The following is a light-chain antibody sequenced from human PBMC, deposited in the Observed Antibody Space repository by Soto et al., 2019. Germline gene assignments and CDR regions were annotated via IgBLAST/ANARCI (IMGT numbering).Light chain of an antibody. CDR1: SSNIGTNT. V-gene: IGLV1-44*01. Sequence: QAVVTQPPSASGTPGQRVTIFCSGSSSNIGTNTVIWYQQLPGAAPKLLIYSDNQRPSGVPDRFSGSKSGTSASLAISGLQSEDEADYYCAAWDVSLVVFGGGTQLTVL. CDR2: SDN. CDR3: AAWDVSLVV. J-gene: IGLJ2*01.